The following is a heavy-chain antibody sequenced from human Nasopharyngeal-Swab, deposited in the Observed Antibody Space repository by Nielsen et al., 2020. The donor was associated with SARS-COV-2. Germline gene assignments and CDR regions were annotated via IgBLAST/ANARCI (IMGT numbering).Heavy chain of an antibody. Sequence: GESLKISCAASGFTFSSYAMSWVRQAPGKGLEWVSIISGSGDTTYWADSVNDRFSISRDNTKNTLYLQMNNLRPDDTALYYCAKTYDDFWSGQQYFYGMDVWGQGTTVTVSS. D-gene: IGHD3-3*01. CDR2: ISGSGDTT. V-gene: IGHV3-23*01. J-gene: IGHJ6*02. CDR3: AKTYDDFWSGQQYFYGMDV. CDR1: GFTFSSYA.